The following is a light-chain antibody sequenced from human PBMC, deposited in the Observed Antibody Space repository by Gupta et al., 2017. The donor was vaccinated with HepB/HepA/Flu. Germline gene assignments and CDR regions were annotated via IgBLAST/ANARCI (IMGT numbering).Light chain of an antibody. J-gene: IGLJ1*01. V-gene: IGLV3-1*01. CDR3: QAWDLNTGGI. Sequence: SSDLTQPPSVSVSPGQTATITCSGDTLRTKFACWYQQKSGQSPVRLIYQHDKRPSGIPERFSGSNSGNTETLTISGTQALHEADDDCQAWDLNTGGIFGTGTRVTVL. CDR1: TLRTKF. CDR2: QHD.